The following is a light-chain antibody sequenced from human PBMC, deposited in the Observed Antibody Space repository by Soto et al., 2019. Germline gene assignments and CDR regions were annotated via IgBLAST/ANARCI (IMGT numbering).Light chain of an antibody. CDR3: SSFASSNTWV. V-gene: IGLV2-8*01. J-gene: IGLJ3*02. CDR1: SSDVGAYNY. Sequence: QSALTQPPSASGSPGQSVTISCTGTSSDVGAYNYVSWYQQQAGKAPKLVIYEVTKRPSGVPDRFSGSKSANTASLTVSGLKAEDAADYYGSSFASSNTWVFGGGTKLTVL. CDR2: EVT.